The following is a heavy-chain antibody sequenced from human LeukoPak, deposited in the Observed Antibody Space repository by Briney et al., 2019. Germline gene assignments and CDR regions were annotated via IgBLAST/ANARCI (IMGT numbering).Heavy chain of an antibody. CDR1: GFTFTTYS. V-gene: IGHV3-30*04. D-gene: IGHD3-10*01. Sequence: GGSLRLSCAASGFTFTTYSMSWVRQAPGKGLEWVAVISYDGSNKYYADSVKGRFTISRDNSKNTLYLQMNSLRAEDTAVYYCARARKSGGITMIRGVKDRGWFDPWGQGTLVTVSS. J-gene: IGHJ5*02. CDR3: ARARKSGGITMIRGVKDRGWFDP. CDR2: ISYDGSNK.